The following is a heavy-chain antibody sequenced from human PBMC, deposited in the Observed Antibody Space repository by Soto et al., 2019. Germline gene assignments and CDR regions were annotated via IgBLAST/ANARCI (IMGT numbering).Heavy chain of an antibody. CDR3: AKEWGGLDHDAFDI. J-gene: IGHJ3*02. CDR2: ISYDGSNK. Sequence: GGSLRLSCAASGFTFSSYGMHWVRQAPGKGLEWVAVISYDGSNKYYADSVKGRFTISRDNSKNTLYLQMNSLRAEDTAVYYCAKEWGGLDHDAFDIWGQGTMVTVSS. CDR1: GFTFSSYG. V-gene: IGHV3-30*18. D-gene: IGHD2-21*02.